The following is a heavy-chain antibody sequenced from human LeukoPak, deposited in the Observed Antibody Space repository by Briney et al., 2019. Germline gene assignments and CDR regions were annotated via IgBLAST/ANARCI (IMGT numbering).Heavy chain of an antibody. Sequence: PSETLSLTCTVSGGSISSYYWNWIRQPPGKGLEWIGSIHYSGSTYYNPSLKSRVTISVDTSKNQFSLKLSSVTAADTAVYYCARCYYDSAGYYPPRYWGQGTLVTVSS. V-gene: IGHV4-39*01. D-gene: IGHD3-22*01. CDR2: IHYSGST. CDR1: GGSISSYY. CDR3: ARCYYDSAGYYPPRY. J-gene: IGHJ4*02.